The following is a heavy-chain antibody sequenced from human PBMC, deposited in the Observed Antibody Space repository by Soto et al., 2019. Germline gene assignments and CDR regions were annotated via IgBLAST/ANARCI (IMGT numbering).Heavy chain of an antibody. D-gene: IGHD3-16*02. CDR1: GGSISSYY. CDR3: ARGHYDYVWGSYRANWFDP. Sequence: SETLSLTCTVSGGSISSYYWSWIRQPPGKGLEWIGYIYYSGSTNYNPSLKSRVTISVDTSKNQFSLKLSPVTAADTAVYYCARGHYDYVWGSYRANWFDPWGQGTLVTVSS. CDR2: IYYSGST. V-gene: IGHV4-59*01. J-gene: IGHJ5*02.